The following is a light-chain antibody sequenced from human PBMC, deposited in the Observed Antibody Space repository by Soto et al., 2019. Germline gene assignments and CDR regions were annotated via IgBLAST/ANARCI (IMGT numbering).Light chain of an antibody. Sequence: EFVLTQSPGTLSLSPGERATLSCRASQTVRNNYLAWYQQKPGQAPRLLIYDASSRATGITDRFSGGGSGTDFTLTISRLEPEDFATYYCQQFAISTTFGQGTKVEVK. CDR2: DAS. CDR1: QTVRNNY. V-gene: IGKV3-20*01. CDR3: QQFAISTT. J-gene: IGKJ1*01.